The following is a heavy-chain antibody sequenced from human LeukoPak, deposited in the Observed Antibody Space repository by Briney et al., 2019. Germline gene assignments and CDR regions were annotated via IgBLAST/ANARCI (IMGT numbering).Heavy chain of an antibody. D-gene: IGHD6-19*01. CDR3: ATKQWLAPPPDS. V-gene: IGHV3-74*01. CDR1: GFTFSKYW. Sequence: GGSLRLSCAASGFTFSKYWMLWVRQAPGKGLESVSRINTDGTVTTYADSVKGRFTVSGDNADNTMFLQMNSVRDEDTAVYYCATKQWLAPPPDSWGQGTPVTVSS. CDR2: INTDGTVT. J-gene: IGHJ4*02.